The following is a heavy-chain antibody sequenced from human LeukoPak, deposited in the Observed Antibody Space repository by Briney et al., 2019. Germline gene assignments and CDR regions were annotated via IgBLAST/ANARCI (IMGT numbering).Heavy chain of an antibody. CDR1: GYTFSNYA. CDR2: INPNSGGT. Sequence: GASVKVSCKASGYTFSNYAINWVRQAPGQGLEWMGWINPNSGGTNYAQKFQGRVTMTRDTSISTAYMELSRLRSDDTAVYYCARYDFWSGYSYFDYWGQGTLVTVSS. V-gene: IGHV1-2*02. D-gene: IGHD3-3*01. CDR3: ARYDFWSGYSYFDY. J-gene: IGHJ4*02.